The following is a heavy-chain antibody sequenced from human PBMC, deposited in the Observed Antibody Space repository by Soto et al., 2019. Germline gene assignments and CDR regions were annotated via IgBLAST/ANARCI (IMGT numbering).Heavy chain of an antibody. CDR2: IYYSGST. Sequence: QVQLQESGPGLVKPSETLSLTCTVSGGSVSSGSYYWSWIRQPPGKGLEWIGYIYYSGSTNYNPSLKSRVTMSVDTSKNQFSLKLSSVTAADTAVYYCARGRRDGSSYYFDFWGQGSLVTVSS. D-gene: IGHD5-12*01. J-gene: IGHJ4*02. CDR3: ARGRRDGSSYYFDF. CDR1: GGSVSSGSYY. V-gene: IGHV4-61*01.